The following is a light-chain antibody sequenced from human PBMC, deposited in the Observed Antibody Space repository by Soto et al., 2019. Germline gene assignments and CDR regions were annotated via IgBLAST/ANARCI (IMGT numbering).Light chain of an antibody. V-gene: IGLV2-14*03. CDR2: DVN. Sequence: QSAPTQPASVSGSPGQSITVSCTGTSSDVGSHNCASWYQQHPGKAPKLIIYDVNNRPSGVSYRCSGSSSCNTASRTISGLQAEYEAAYYCCSCTSSNTIVFGTGTQLTVL. J-gene: IGLJ1*01. CDR1: SSDVGSHNC. CDR3: CSCTSSNTIV.